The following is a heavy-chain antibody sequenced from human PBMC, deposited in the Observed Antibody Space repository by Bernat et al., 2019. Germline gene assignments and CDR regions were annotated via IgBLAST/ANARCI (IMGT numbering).Heavy chain of an antibody. V-gene: IGHV4-39*01. CDR1: GGSISSSSYY. CDR2: IYYSGST. D-gene: IGHD6-19*01. Sequence: QLQLQESGPGLVKPSETLSLTCTVSGGSISSSSYYWGWIRQPPGKGLEWIGSIYYSGSTYYNPSLKSRVTISVDTSKNQFSLKLSSVTAADTAVYYCARAFEEWLVKRYWYFDLWGRGTLVTVSS. CDR3: ARAFEEWLVKRYWYFDL. J-gene: IGHJ2*01.